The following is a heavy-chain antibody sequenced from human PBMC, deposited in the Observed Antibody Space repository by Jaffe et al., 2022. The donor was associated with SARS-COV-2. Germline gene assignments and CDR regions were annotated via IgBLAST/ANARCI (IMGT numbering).Heavy chain of an antibody. CDR2: ISWNSGSI. V-gene: IGHV3-9*01. CDR1: GFTFDDYA. J-gene: IGHJ6*02. CDR3: AKSPNSYYYYGMDV. Sequence: EVQLVESGGGLVQPGRSLRLSCAASGFTFDDYAMHWVRQAPGKGLEWVSAISWNSGSIGYADFVKGRFTISRDNAKNSLYLQMNSLRAEDTALYYCAKSPNSYYYYGMDVWGQGTTVTVSS.